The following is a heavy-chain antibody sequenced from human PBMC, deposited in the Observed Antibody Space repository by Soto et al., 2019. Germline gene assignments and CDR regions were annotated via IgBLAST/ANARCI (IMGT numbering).Heavy chain of an antibody. CDR1: GDTISSDGYS. CDR3: ARGRLLPAVNFDY. CDR2: IYQSGGA. D-gene: IGHD2-2*01. Sequence: TLSLPCAVSGDTISSDGYSWNSIRQPPGKGLEWIGYIYQSGGASYHPSLKSRVTMSVDGSKNHFSLQLNSVTAADTAVYYCARGRLLPAVNFDYWGQGTLVTVSS. V-gene: IGHV4-30-2*01. J-gene: IGHJ4*02.